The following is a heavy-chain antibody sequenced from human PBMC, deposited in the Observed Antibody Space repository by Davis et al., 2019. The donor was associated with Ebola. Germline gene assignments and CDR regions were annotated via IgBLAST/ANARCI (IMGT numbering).Heavy chain of an antibody. CDR3: AKGGGGYGFYGDYLDY. J-gene: IGHJ4*02. D-gene: IGHD2-15*01. CDR2: ISYDGSNK. CDR1: GFTFSSYG. Sequence: GESLKISCAASGFTFSSYGMHWVRQAPGKGLEWVAVISYDGSNKYYADSVKGRFTISRDNSKNTLYLQMNSLRADDTAVYYCAKGGGGYGFYGDYLDYWGQGTLVTVSS. V-gene: IGHV3-30*18.